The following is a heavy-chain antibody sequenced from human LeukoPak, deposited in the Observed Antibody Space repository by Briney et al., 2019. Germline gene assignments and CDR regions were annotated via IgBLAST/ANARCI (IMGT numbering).Heavy chain of an antibody. D-gene: IGHD2-15*01. CDR1: GFTFSSYG. Sequence: PGRSLRLSCAASGFTFSSYGMHWVRQAPGKGLEWVAVIWYDGSNKYYADSVKGRFTISRDSAKKSLYLQMNSLRAEDTALYYCARGYCTGGSCWYFDHWGQGTLVTVPS. CDR2: IWYDGSNK. J-gene: IGHJ4*02. CDR3: ARGYCTGGSCWYFDH. V-gene: IGHV3-33*01.